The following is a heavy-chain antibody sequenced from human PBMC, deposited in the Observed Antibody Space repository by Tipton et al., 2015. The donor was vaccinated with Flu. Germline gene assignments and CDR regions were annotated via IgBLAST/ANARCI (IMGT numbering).Heavy chain of an antibody. J-gene: IGHJ3*02. CDR2: IYHSGRG. D-gene: IGHD4-17*01. CDR1: GGSISSGDYS. V-gene: IGHV4-30-2*01. CDR3: ARGGDGYGVGGFDI. Sequence: LSLTCAVSGGSISSGDYSWSWIRQPPGMGLEWIGYIYHSGRGYFNPSLKSRVTISVDKSNNQFSLRLNSVTVADTAVYFCARGGDGYGVGGFDIWGQGTMVTVSS.